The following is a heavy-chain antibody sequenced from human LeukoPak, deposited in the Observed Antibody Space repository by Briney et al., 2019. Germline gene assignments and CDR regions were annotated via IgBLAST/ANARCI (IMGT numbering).Heavy chain of an antibody. CDR3: ARDRCSGSSCYYWFDP. Sequence: SETLSLTCTVSGGSISSYYWSWIRQPPGKGLEWIGYIYYSGSTNYNPSLKSRVTISIDTSQNQFSLKLSSVTAADTAVYYCARDRCSGSSCYYWFDPWGQGTLVTVSS. CDR1: GGSISSYY. D-gene: IGHD2-15*01. V-gene: IGHV4-59*12. J-gene: IGHJ5*02. CDR2: IYYSGST.